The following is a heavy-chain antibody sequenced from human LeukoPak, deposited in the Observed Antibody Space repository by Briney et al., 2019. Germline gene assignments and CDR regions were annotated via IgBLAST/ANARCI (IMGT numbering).Heavy chain of an antibody. D-gene: IGHD4-11*01. CDR2: MNPNSGNT. V-gene: IGHV1-8*01. CDR3: ARAVSNYNPMDV. CDR1: VYTFTSYD. Sequence: GASVTVSFKSSVYTFTSYDINWMRQATGQGLGRMGWMNPNSGNTGYAQKFQGRVTMTRNTSITTAYMELSSLRSEDTAVYYCARAVSNYNPMDVWGKGTTVTVSS. J-gene: IGHJ6*04.